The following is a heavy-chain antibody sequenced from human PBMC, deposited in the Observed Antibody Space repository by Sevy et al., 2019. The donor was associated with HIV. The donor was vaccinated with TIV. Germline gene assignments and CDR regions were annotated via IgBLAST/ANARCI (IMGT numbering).Heavy chain of an antibody. CDR3: ARGTIFGGMDV. V-gene: IGHV4-31*03. Sequence: SKTLSLTCTVSGGSISSGGYYWSWIRQHPGKGLEWIGYIYYSGSTYYNPSLKSRVTISVDTSKNQFSLKLSSVTAADTAVYYCARGTIFGGMDVWGQGTTVTVSS. CDR1: GGSISSGGYY. D-gene: IGHD3-3*01. CDR2: IYYSGST. J-gene: IGHJ6*02.